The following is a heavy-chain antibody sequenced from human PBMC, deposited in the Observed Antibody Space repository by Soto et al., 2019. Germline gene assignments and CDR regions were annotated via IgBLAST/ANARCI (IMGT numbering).Heavy chain of an antibody. CDR1: GGSFSGYY. J-gene: IGHJ4*02. V-gene: IGHV4-34*01. CDR2: INHSGST. D-gene: IGHD6-19*01. CDR3: ARLPGWYFDY. Sequence: PSETLSLTCAVYGGSFSGYYWSWIRQPPGKGLEWIGEINHSGSTNYNPSLKSRVTISVDTSKNQFSLKLSSVTAADTAVYYCARLPGWYFDYWGQGTLVIVSS.